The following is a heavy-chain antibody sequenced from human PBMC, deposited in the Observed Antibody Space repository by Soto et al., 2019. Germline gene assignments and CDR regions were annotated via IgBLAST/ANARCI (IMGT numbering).Heavy chain of an antibody. Sequence: QVQLVQSGAEVKKPGSSVKVSCKASGGTFSTYAITWVRQAPGQGLEWMGGIIPIFVTAHYAQRFQGRVTITADESTSTAYMELSSLRSADTAVYYCASALEEYYYDSSGYYSAHWGQGTLVTVSS. CDR1: GGTFSTYA. V-gene: IGHV1-69*12. D-gene: IGHD3-22*01. CDR2: IIPIFVTA. CDR3: ASALEEYYYDSSGYYSAH. J-gene: IGHJ4*02.